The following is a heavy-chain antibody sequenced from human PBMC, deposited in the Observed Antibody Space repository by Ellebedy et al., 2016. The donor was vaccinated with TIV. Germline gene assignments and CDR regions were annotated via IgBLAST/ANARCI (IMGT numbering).Heavy chain of an antibody. D-gene: IGHD5-12*01. CDR1: GGSISSYY. Sequence: SETLSLXXTVSGGSISSYYWSWIRQPAGKGLEWIGRIYTSGSTNYNPSLKSRVTMSVDTSKNQFSLKLSSVTAADTAVYYCARDLGGYDLYGMDVWGQGTTVTVSS. CDR3: ARDLGGYDLYGMDV. CDR2: IYTSGST. V-gene: IGHV4-4*07. J-gene: IGHJ6*02.